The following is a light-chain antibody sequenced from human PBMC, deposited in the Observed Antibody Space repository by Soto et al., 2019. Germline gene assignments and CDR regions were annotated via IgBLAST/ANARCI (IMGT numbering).Light chain of an antibody. J-gene: IGKJ1*01. CDR3: QQSYSSVRT. Sequence: DIQMTQSPSSLSASVGDRVTITCRASETISTYLNWYQQKPGKAPNLLIYFASTLQSGVPSRFSGSGSGTDFTLTINTLQPEDFATYYCQQSYSSVRTFGQGTKVEVK. V-gene: IGKV1-39*01. CDR1: ETISTY. CDR2: FAS.